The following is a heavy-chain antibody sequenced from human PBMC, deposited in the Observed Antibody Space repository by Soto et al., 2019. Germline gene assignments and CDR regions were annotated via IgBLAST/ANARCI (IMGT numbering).Heavy chain of an antibody. D-gene: IGHD6-13*01. CDR1: GGSISSGGYY. J-gene: IGHJ4*02. V-gene: IGHV4-31*03. Sequence: SETLSLTCTVSGGSISSGGYYWSWIRQHPGKGLEWIGYIYYSGSTYYNPSLKSRVTISVDTSKNQFSLKLSSVTAADTAVYYCARGTQQQLVFDYWGQGTLVTVS. CDR2: IYYSGST. CDR3: ARGTQQQLVFDY.